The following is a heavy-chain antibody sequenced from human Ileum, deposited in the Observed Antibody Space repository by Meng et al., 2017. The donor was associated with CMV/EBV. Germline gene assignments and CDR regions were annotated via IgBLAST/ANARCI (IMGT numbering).Heavy chain of an antibody. Sequence: GSHSWALIRQPPGKGLEWIGSVYYNGSTYYKPSLKSRVTVSVDTSKSQFSLKLISVTAADTASYYCARGRIPFLRGVIMGGTFFDYWGQGTLVTVSS. CDR3: ARGRIPFLRGVIMGGTFFDY. CDR1: GSHS. D-gene: IGHD3-10*01. J-gene: IGHJ4*02. V-gene: IGHV4-39*07. CDR2: VYYNGST.